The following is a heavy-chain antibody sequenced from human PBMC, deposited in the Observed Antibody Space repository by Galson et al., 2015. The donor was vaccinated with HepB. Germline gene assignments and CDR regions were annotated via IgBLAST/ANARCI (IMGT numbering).Heavy chain of an antibody. D-gene: IGHD3-3*01. V-gene: IGHV4-34*01. J-gene: IGHJ3*02. Sequence: ETLSLTCAVYGGSFSGYYWSWIRQPPGKGLEWIGEIYHSGSTNYNPSLKSRVTISVDKSKNQFSLKLSSVTAADTAVYYCARGVTIFGGPDAFDIWGQGTMVTVSS. CDR1: GGSFSGYY. CDR2: IYHSGST. CDR3: ARGVTIFGGPDAFDI.